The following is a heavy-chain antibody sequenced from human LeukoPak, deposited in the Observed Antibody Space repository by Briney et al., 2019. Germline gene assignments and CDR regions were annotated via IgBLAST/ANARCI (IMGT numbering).Heavy chain of an antibody. V-gene: IGHV1-2*02. CDR2: INPNSGDT. Sequence: ASVKVSCKASGYTFSGYYMHWVRQAPGQGLEWMGWINPNSGDTNYAQKFQGRVSMTRDTSINTAYMELGRLRSDDTSVYYCARTLPNYYYGMDVWGQGTTVTVSS. D-gene: IGHD1-26*01. CDR3: ARTLPNYYYGMDV. J-gene: IGHJ6*02. CDR1: GYTFSGYY.